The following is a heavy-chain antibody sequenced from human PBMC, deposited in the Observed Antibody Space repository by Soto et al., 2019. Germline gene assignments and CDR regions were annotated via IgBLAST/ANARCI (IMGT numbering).Heavy chain of an antibody. V-gene: IGHV5-51*01. Sequence: PGESLKISCKGSGYSFTSYWIGWVRQMPGKGLEWMGIIYPGDSDTRYSPSFQGQVTISADKSISTAYLQWSSLKASDTAMYYCARQDDYSNPYYYYGMDVWGQGTTVTVS. J-gene: IGHJ6*02. D-gene: IGHD4-4*01. CDR1: GYSFTSYW. CDR3: ARQDDYSNPYYYYGMDV. CDR2: IYPGDSDT.